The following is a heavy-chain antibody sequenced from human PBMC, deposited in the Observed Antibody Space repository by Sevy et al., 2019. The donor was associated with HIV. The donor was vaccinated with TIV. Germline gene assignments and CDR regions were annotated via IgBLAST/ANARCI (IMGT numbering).Heavy chain of an antibody. CDR2: IIPIFGTA. V-gene: IGHV1-69*06. CDR1: GGTFSSYA. CDR3: ARGRYSSSWYTSDFDY. D-gene: IGHD6-13*01. J-gene: IGHJ4*02. Sequence: ASMKVSCKASGGTFSSYAISWVRQAPGQGLEWMGGIIPIFGTANYAQKFQGRVTITADKSTSTAYMELSSLRSEDTAVYYCARGRYSSSWYTSDFDYWGQGTLVTVSS.